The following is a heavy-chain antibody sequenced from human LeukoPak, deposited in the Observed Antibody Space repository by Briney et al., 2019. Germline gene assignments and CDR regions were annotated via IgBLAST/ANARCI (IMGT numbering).Heavy chain of an antibody. Sequence: PGGSLRLSCAASGLIFSDYAMSWVRLAPGKGLEWVSGITGNGANSYYAGSVKGRFTISRDNYKKMLFLQMNSLRAEDTAIYYCAKARRDDNISGSYQGFHYWGQGTLVTVSS. CDR1: GLIFSDYA. V-gene: IGHV3-23*01. D-gene: IGHD3-16*02. J-gene: IGHJ4*02. CDR2: ITGNGANS. CDR3: AKARRDDNISGSYQGFHY.